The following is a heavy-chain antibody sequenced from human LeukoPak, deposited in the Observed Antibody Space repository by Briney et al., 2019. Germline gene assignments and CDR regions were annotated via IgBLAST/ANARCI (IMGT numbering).Heavy chain of an antibody. CDR1: GFTFSSYG. Sequence: GGTLRLSCAASGFTFSSYGMSWVRQAPGKGLEWVSAISGSGGSTYYADSVKGRFTISRDNSKNTLYLQMNSLRAEDTAVYYCAKVHTIGYDAFDIWGQGTMVTVSS. CDR2: ISGSGGST. J-gene: IGHJ3*02. D-gene: IGHD3-22*01. V-gene: IGHV3-23*01. CDR3: AKVHTIGYDAFDI.